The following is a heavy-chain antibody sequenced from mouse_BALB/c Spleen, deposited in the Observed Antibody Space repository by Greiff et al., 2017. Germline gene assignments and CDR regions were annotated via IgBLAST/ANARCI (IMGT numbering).Heavy chain of an antibody. J-gene: IGHJ2*01. Sequence: VHVKQSGPELVKPGASVKMSCKASGYTFTSYVMHWVKQKPGQGLEWIGYINPYNDGTKYNEKFKGKATLTSDKSSSTAYMELSSLTSEDSAVYYCAREGTTSWYFDYWGQGTTLTVSS. V-gene: IGHV1-14*01. CDR2: INPYNDGT. CDR3: AREGTTSWYFDY. D-gene: IGHD1-1*01. CDR1: GYTFTSYV.